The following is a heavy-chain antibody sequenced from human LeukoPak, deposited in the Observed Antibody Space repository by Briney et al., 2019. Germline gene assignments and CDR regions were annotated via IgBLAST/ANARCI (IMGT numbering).Heavy chain of an antibody. J-gene: IGHJ6*02. Sequence: AGGSLRLSCAASGFIFSGNAIHWVRQAPGRGLEWVAQVWSRGDNTYYGDSMKGRFTISRDNTKNTAYLQMNNLRDEDTAAYYCARDDHLRFGELYYYYGMDVWGQGTTVTVSS. CDR3: ARDDHLRFGELYYYYGMDV. CDR1: GFIFSGNA. CDR2: VWSRGDNT. D-gene: IGHD3-10*01. V-gene: IGHV3-33*01.